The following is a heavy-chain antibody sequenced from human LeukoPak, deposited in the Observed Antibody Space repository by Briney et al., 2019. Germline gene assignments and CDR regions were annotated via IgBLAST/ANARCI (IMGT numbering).Heavy chain of an antibody. CDR1: GGTFSSYA. D-gene: IGHD6-6*01. V-gene: IGHV1-69*05. Sequence: SLTVSCKSSGGTFSSYAISWVRQAPGQGLEWMGGIIPIFGTANYAQKYQGRVTITTEESTSTAYLELSSLRSEDTAVYYCTREFPQVAAYSSSPADFDYWGRGAMVTVSS. CDR3: TREFPQVAAYSSSPADFDY. J-gene: IGHJ4*02. CDR2: IIPIFGTA.